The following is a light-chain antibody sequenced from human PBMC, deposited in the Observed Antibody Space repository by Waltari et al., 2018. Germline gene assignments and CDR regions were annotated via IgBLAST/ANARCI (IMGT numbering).Light chain of an antibody. CDR2: ATS. V-gene: IGKV1-17*01. J-gene: IGKJ2*01. CDR1: QGIGNS. CDR3: HQHNSYPYT. Sequence: DIQMTQSPSSLSASVGDRVTITCQASQGIGNSLAWYQQKPGKAPRLLIYATSSLQIGVPSRFGGSGSGTEFTLTISSLQPEDFATYCCHQHNSYPYTFGQGTNLEIK.